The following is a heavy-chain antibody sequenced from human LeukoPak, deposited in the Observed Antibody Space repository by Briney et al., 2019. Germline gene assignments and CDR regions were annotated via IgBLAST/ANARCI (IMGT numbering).Heavy chain of an antibody. CDR3: ACIIAAAGTVLGWESYYFDY. Sequence: SETLSLTCTVSGDSSSNSIYYWGWIRQPPGKGLEWIGSIDYSGSTYYNPSLKSRATISIDTSKNQFSPKLSSVTAADTAVYYCACIIAAAGTVLGWESYYFDYWGQGTLVTVSS. D-gene: IGHD6-13*01. CDR1: GDSSSNSIYY. CDR2: IDYSGST. V-gene: IGHV4-39*07. J-gene: IGHJ4*02.